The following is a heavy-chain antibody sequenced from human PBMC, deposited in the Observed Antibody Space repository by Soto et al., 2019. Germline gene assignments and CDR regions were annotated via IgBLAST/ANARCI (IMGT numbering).Heavy chain of an antibody. Sequence: GESLKISCKGSGYSFTSYWIGWVRQMPGKGLEWMGIIYPGDSDTRYSPSFQGQVTISADKSISTAYLQWSSLKASDTAMYYCARTFSVSLAATDLYFDYWGQGTLVTVSS. CDR1: GYSFTSYW. CDR2: IYPGDSDT. J-gene: IGHJ4*02. D-gene: IGHD2-15*01. CDR3: ARTFSVSLAATDLYFDY. V-gene: IGHV5-51*01.